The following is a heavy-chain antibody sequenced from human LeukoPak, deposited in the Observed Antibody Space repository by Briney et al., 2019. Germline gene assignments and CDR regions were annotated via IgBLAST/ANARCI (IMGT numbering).Heavy chain of an antibody. J-gene: IGHJ4*02. D-gene: IGHD4-11*01. CDR2: IKQDGSEK. CDR1: GFTFSSYW. Sequence: LPGRSLRLSCAASGFTFSSYWMSWVRQAPGKGLEWVANIKQDGSEKYYVDSVKGRFTISRDNAKNSLYLQMNSLRAEDTAVYYCARRGFTVTTLYVDYWGQGTLVTVSS. CDR3: ARRGFTVTTLYVDY. V-gene: IGHV3-7*01.